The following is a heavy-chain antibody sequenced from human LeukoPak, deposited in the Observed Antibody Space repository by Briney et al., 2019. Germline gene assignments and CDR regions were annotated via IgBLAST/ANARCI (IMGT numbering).Heavy chain of an antibody. CDR3: QKSPSY. Sequence: PGRSLRLSCAASGFTFSSYGMHWVRQAPGKGLEWVAVISYDGSNKYYADSVKGRFTISRDNSKNTLYLQMNSLRAEDTAVYYCQKSPSYWGQGTLVTVSS. CDR2: ISYDGSNK. J-gene: IGHJ4*02. CDR1: GFTFSSYG. V-gene: IGHV3-30*03.